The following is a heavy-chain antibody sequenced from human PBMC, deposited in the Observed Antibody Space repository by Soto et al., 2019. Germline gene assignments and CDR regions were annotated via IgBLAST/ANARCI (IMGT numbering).Heavy chain of an antibody. D-gene: IGHD2-2*01. CDR2: VVPILGMA. CDR3: ARGGAVVVPGSVNRHNWFDP. CDR1: GGTFSSYS. V-gene: IGHV1-69*02. J-gene: IGHJ5*02. Sequence: QVQLVQSGAEVKKPGSSVKVSCEASGGTFSSYSFSWVRQAPGQGLEWMGRVVPILGMANYAQKCQGRVTITADKSTSTVYTEMRSLTSDDTAVYYCARGGAVVVPGSVNRHNWFDPWGQGTLVTVSS.